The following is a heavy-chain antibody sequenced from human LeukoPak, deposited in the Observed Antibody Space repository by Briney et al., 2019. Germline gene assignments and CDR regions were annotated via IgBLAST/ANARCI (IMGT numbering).Heavy chain of an antibody. CDR2: ISSSGSAK. Sequence: GGSLRLSCAASGFTLSSYEMNWVRQAPGKGLEWVSYISSSGSAKYYADSVKGRFTTSRDNADNSLYLQMSSLRAEDTAVYYCARRYCSSTSCTLDYWGQGTLVTVSS. CDR3: ARRYCSSTSCTLDY. CDR1: GFTLSSYE. D-gene: IGHD2-2*01. J-gene: IGHJ4*02. V-gene: IGHV3-48*03.